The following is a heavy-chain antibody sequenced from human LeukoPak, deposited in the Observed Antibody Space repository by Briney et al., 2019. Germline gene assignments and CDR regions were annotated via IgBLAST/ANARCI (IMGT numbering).Heavy chain of an antibody. CDR2: INWNGGST. CDR3: ARGEATDLYGMDV. Sequence: PGGSLRLSCAASGFTFDDYGMSWVRQAPGKGLEWVSGINWNGGSTGYADSVKGRFTISRDNAKNSLYLQMNSLRAEGTALYHCARGEATDLYGMDVWGQGTTVTVSS. V-gene: IGHV3-20*01. CDR1: GFTFDDYG. J-gene: IGHJ6*02. D-gene: IGHD5-12*01.